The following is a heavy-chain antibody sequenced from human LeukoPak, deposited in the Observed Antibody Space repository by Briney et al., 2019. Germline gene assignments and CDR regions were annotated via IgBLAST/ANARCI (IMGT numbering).Heavy chain of an antibody. CDR3: ARDQITMVRGVTRGGLDY. D-gene: IGHD3-10*01. J-gene: IGHJ4*02. Sequence: PSETLSLTCAVYGGSFSGYYWSWIRQPPGKGLEWIGEINHSGSTNYNPSLKSRVTISVDTSKNQFSLKLSSVTAADTAVYYCARDQITMVRGVTRGGLDYWGQGTLVTVSS. V-gene: IGHV4-34*01. CDR1: GGSFSGYY. CDR2: INHSGST.